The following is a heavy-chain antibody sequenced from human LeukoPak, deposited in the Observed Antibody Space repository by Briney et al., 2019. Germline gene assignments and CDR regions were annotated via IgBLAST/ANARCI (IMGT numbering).Heavy chain of an antibody. D-gene: IGHD6-25*01. Sequence: GASVKVSCKASGGTFSSYAISWVRQAPGQGLEWMGGIIPIFGTANYAQKFQGRVTITADESTSTAYMELSSLRSEDTAVYYCARKVLHRELDAFDIWGQGTMVTVSS. CDR2: IIPIFGTA. CDR3: ARKVLHRELDAFDI. CDR1: GGTFSSYA. V-gene: IGHV1-69*13. J-gene: IGHJ3*02.